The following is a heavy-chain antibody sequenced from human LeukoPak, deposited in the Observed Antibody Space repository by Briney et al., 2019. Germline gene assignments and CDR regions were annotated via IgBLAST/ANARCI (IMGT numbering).Heavy chain of an antibody. Sequence: GACVKVSRKASGYTLTGSYTHWVRAAPGEGLEWRGWINPNNGGKSYAQKYQGRVTMTRDTSISTAYMELSRLRSDDTAVYYCARARGDIVVVPAAIWFDPWGQGTLVTVSS. CDR2: INPNNGGK. J-gene: IGHJ5*02. D-gene: IGHD2-2*01. CDR3: ARARGDIVVVPAAIWFDP. CDR1: GYTLTGSY. V-gene: IGHV1-2*02.